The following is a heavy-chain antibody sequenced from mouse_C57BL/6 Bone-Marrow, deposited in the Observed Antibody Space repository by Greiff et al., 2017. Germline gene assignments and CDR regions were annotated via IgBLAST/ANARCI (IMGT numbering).Heavy chain of an antibody. V-gene: IGHV1-69*01. CDR1: GYTFTSYW. CDR2: IDPSDSYT. CDR3: ASGDDGYGGFAY. D-gene: IGHD2-3*01. J-gene: IGHJ3*01. Sequence: QVQLQQPGAELVMPGASVKLSCKASGYTFTSYWMHWVKQRPGQGLEWIGEIDPSDSYTNYNQKFKGKSTLTVDKSSSTAYMQLSSLTSEDSAVYYCASGDDGYGGFAYWGQGTLVTVSA.